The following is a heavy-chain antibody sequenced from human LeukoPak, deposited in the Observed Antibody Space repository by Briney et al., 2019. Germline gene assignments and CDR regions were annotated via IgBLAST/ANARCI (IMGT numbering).Heavy chain of an antibody. Sequence: GGSLRLSCAASAFIFNTYWMSWVRQAPGKGLEWVANINEDGDVTYYVDSVKGRFTISRDNARNSLYLQMNSLRVEDTAVYYCAGERHTAASYNWYDPWGQGTLVAVSS. CDR1: AFIFNTYW. V-gene: IGHV3-7*01. J-gene: IGHJ5*02. CDR2: INEDGDVT. D-gene: IGHD2-21*02. CDR3: AGERHTAASYNWYDP.